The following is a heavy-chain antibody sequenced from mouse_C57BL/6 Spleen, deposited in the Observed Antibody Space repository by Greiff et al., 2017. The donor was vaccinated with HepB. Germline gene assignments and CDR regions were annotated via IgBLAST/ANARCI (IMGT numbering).Heavy chain of an antibody. CDR3: TRGGLRAWFAY. CDR2: IRNKANNHAT. V-gene: IGHV6-6*01. CDR1: GFTFSDAW. J-gene: IGHJ3*01. Sequence: EVQGVESGGGLVQPGGSMKLSCAASGFTFSDAWMDWVRQSPEKGLEWVAEIRNKANNHATYYAESVKGRFTISRDDSKSSVYLQMNSLRAEDTGIYYCTRGGLRAWFAYWGQGTLVTVSA. D-gene: IGHD2-4*01.